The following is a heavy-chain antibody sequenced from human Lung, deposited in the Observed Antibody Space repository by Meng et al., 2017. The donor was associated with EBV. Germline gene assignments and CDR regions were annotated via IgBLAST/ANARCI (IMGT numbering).Heavy chain of an antibody. D-gene: IGHD3-10*01. CDR3: ARGITMVRGVPGHWFDP. CDR2: IYFSGST. V-gene: IGHV4-30-2*01. CDR1: CGSISSGGYS. Sequence: LQEVGTGLVKPSQTLSLPCAVSCGSISSGGYSWSWIRQPPGKGLEWIGDIYFSGSTYYNPSLKSRVTISVDRSKNQFSLKLSSVTAADTAVYYCARGITMVRGVPGHWFDPWGQGTLVTVSS. J-gene: IGHJ5*02.